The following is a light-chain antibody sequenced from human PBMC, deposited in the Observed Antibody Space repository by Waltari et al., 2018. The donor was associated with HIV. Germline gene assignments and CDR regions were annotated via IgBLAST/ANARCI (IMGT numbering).Light chain of an antibody. CDR3: QTWDSNTVV. Sequence: SFEVTQSPSVSVSPRQSATLTRSGATLGDMYASWYQQQPRQSPLLFIYQDNKRPSGRPDRFSGSNSGNTATLTISGTQPMDEADYFCQTWDSNTVVFGTGTKVTVL. CDR1: TLGDMY. V-gene: IGLV3-1*01. J-gene: IGLJ1*01. CDR2: QDN.